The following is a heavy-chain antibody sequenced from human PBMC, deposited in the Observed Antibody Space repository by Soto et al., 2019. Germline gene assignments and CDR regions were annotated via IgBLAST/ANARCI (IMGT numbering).Heavy chain of an antibody. CDR1: GFTFNNYA. J-gene: IGHJ4*02. Sequence: EVQLLESGGGLVQPGGSLRLSCAASGFTFNNYAMSWVRQAPGKEPEWASAISGGGDTTSYADSVKGRFTVSRDGSKNTLYLQMNSLRAEDTAVYYCAKGRGGSGSLTPRVDFWGQGTLVTVSS. CDR2: ISGGGDTT. CDR3: AKGRGGSGSLTPRVDF. D-gene: IGHD3-10*01. V-gene: IGHV3-23*01.